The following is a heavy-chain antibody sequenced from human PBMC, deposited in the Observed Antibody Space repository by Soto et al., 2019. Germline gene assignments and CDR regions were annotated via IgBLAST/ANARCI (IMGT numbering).Heavy chain of an antibody. V-gene: IGHV4-59*01. J-gene: IGHJ5*02. CDR2: IYYSGST. CDR3: ARDAEYSSSVNWFDP. D-gene: IGHD6-6*01. CDR1: GGSISSYY. Sequence: SETLSLTCTVSGGSISSYYWSGIRQPPGKGLEWIGYIYYSGSTNYNPSLKSRVTISVDTSKNQFSLKLSSVTAADTAVYYCARDAEYSSSVNWFDPWGQGTLVTVSS.